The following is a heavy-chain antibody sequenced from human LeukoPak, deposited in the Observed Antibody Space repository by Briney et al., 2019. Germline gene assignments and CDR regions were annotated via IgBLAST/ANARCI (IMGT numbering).Heavy chain of an antibody. J-gene: IGHJ5*02. Sequence: ASVKVSCKASGGTFSSYAISWVRQAPGQGLEWMGGIIPIFGTANYAQKFQGRVTITADKSTSTAYMELSSLRAEDTAVYYCARDGVPVRLVAWFDPWGQGTLVTVSS. CDR2: IIPIFGTA. CDR3: ARDGVPVRLVAWFDP. CDR1: GGTFSSYA. V-gene: IGHV1-69*06. D-gene: IGHD1-1*01.